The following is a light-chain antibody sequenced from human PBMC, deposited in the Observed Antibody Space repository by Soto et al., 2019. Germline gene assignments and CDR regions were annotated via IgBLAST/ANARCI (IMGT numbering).Light chain of an antibody. CDR2: AAS. Sequence: DIQMTQSPSSLSASVGDRVTITCRASQSISSYLNWYQQKPGKAPKLLIYAASSLQSGVPSRFSGSGSGTDFTLTISSLHPDDFATYYCQQSYSTLMFTFGRGTKLEIK. CDR3: QQSYSTLMFT. CDR1: QSISSY. V-gene: IGKV1-39*01. J-gene: IGKJ2*01.